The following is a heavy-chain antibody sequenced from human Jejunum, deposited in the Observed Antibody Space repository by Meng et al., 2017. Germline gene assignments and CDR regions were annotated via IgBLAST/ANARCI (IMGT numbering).Heavy chain of an antibody. V-gene: IGHV3-53*04. CDR3: ARSEGYSAYVLNS. Sequence: GGSLRLSCAASGFTVSSDYMSWVRQAPGKRLEWVSVIFGDGRAFYADSVKGRFTISRLNSKNTLYLQMNSLRPEDTAVYYCARSEGYSAYVLNSWGQGTLVTVSS. D-gene: IGHD5-12*01. CDR2: IFGDGRA. J-gene: IGHJ4*02. CDR1: GFTVSSDY.